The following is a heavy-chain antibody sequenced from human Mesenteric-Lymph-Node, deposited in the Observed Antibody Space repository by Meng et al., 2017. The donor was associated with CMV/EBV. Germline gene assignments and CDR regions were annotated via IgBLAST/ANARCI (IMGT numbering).Heavy chain of an antibody. Sequence: GESLKISCAASGFIFSNYWMYWVRQAPGKGLVWVSRINSDGSSTSYADSVKGRFTISRDNAKNTLYLQMNSLRAEDTAVYYCARGENRYYDFWSGLRDYWGQGTLVTVSS. CDR1: GFIFSNYW. D-gene: IGHD3-3*01. CDR2: INSDGSST. CDR3: ARGENRYYDFWSGLRDY. J-gene: IGHJ4*02. V-gene: IGHV3-74*01.